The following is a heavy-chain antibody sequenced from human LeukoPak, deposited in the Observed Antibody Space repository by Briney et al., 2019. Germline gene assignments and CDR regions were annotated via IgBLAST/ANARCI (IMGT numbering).Heavy chain of an antibody. Sequence: SETLSLTCTVSGGSISSYYWSWIRQPPGKGLEWIGYIYTSGSTNYNPSLKSRVTISVDTSKNQFSLKLSSVTAADTAVYYCARGRGSSGYYFDYFDYWGQGTLVTVSS. J-gene: IGHJ4*02. CDR2: IYTSGST. D-gene: IGHD3-22*01. CDR1: GGSISSYY. V-gene: IGHV4-4*09. CDR3: ARGRGSSGYYFDYFDY.